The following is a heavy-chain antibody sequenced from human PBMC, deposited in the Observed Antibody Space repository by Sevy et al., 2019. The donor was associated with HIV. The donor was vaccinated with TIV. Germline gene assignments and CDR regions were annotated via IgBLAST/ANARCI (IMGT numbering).Heavy chain of an antibody. D-gene: IGHD3-22*01. CDR1: GFTFNNYG. J-gene: IGHJ3*01. CDR3: ASLPNNYYDTSGSSGDDAFDL. CDR2: IWNDQINK. V-gene: IGHV3-33*03. Sequence: GGSLRLSCAASGFTFNNYGMLWVRQAPGKGLEWVAVIWNDQINKHYADSVKGRFTISRDNSKNTLYLQMNSLRAEETAVYYCASLPNNYYDTSGSSGDDAFDLWGRGTMVTVSS.